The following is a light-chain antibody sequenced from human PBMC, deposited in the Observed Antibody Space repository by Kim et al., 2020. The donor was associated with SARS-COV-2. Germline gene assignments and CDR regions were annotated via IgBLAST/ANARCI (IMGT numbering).Light chain of an antibody. V-gene: IGKV3-11*01. CDR2: DAS. CDR1: QSVSSY. Sequence: PGERATLSCRASQSVSSYLAWYQQKPGQAPRLLIYDASNRATGIPARFSGSGSGTDFTLTISSLEPEDFAVYYCQQRSNWPPVTFGQGTKV. CDR3: QQRSNWPPVT. J-gene: IGKJ1*01.